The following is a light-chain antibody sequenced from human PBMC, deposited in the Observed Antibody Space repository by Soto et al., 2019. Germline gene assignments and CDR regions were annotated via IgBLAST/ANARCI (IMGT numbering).Light chain of an antibody. CDR1: QSVSSSF. CDR3: QQCGMSPPNYT. J-gene: IGKJ2*01. CDR2: GAS. V-gene: IGKV3-20*01. Sequence: MVLMQSPGTLSLSPGERATLSYRASQSVSSSFLAWYQQKPGQAPRLLIYGASNRATDIPDRFSGSGSATDYTLTISRLEPEDFAVYYCQQCGMSPPNYTFGQGTKLEIK.